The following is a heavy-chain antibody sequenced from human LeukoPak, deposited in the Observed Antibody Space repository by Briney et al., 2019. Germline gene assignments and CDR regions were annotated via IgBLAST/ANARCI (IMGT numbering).Heavy chain of an antibody. D-gene: IGHD3-3*01. V-gene: IGHV3-7*01. CDR1: GFTFNGYW. Sequence: PGGSLRLSCAASGFTFNGYWMSWVRQAPGKGLEWVANIKQDGSEKYYVDSVRGRVTISRDNAENSLFLQMNRLRVEDTAVYYFTRDFGRSSYYFDFWGQGTLVTVSS. CDR3: TRDFGRSSYYFDF. J-gene: IGHJ4*02. CDR2: IKQDGSEK.